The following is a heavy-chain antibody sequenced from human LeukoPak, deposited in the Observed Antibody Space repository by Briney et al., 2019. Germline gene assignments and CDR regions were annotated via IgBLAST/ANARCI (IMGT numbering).Heavy chain of an antibody. Sequence: PSETLSLTCNVSGYSISSGYFWGWIRQPPGKELEWIGSIYHTGTSNHNPSLKSRVIISIDTSNDQVSLKLSSVTAADTAVYYCARDAGNYHMRGFDVWGPGTLVTVSS. J-gene: IGHJ3*01. CDR1: GYSISSGYF. CDR3: ARDAGNYHMRGFDV. CDR2: IYHTGTS. D-gene: IGHD5-24*01. V-gene: IGHV4-38-2*02.